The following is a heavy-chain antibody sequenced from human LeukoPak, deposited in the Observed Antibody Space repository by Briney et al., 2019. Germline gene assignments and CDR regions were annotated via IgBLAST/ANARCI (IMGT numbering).Heavy chain of an antibody. CDR2: ISYDGSNK. CDR1: GLTFSSYA. J-gene: IGHJ4*02. Sequence: GGSLRLSCAASGLTFSSYAMHWVRQAPGKGLEWVAVISYDGSNKYYADSVKGRFTISRDNSKNTLYLQMNSLRAEDTAVYYCARGIQPWLLDYWGQGTLVTVSS. V-gene: IGHV3-30*01. D-gene: IGHD5-18*01. CDR3: ARGIQPWLLDY.